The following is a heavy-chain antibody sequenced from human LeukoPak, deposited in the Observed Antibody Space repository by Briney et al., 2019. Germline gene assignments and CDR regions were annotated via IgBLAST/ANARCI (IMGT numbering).Heavy chain of an antibody. CDR1: GYTFTNYG. J-gene: IGHJ6*03. CDR3: ARAKTYYDILTARDYYYYYYMDV. CDR2: ISAYNGNT. D-gene: IGHD3-9*01. Sequence: ASVKVSCKASGYTFTNYGITWVRQAPGQGLEWMGWISAYNGNTNYAQKLQGRVTMTTDTSTSTAYMELRSLRSDDTAVYYCARAKTYYDILTARDYYYYYYMDVWGKGTTVTISS. V-gene: IGHV1-18*01.